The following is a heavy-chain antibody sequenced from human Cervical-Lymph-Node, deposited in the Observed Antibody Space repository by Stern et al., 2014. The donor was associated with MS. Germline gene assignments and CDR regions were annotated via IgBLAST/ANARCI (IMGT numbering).Heavy chain of an antibody. CDR1: GYTFTSYA. J-gene: IGHJ4*02. CDR3: ATVSSADYPY. V-gene: IGHV7-4-1*02. Sequence: QVQLVQSGSELKKPGASVKVSCKASGYTFTSYAMKWVRQAPGQGLEWMGWINTKTGNPTYPQGFTGRFVFSLDTSVSTAYLQISGLRAEDSAVYYCATVSSADYPYWGQGTLVTVSS. D-gene: IGHD4/OR15-4a*01. CDR2: INTKTGNP.